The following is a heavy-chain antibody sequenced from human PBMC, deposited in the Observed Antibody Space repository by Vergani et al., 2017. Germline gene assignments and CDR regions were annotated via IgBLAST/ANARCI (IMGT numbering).Heavy chain of an antibody. CDR3: ARDPRAARRDY. CDR2: ISSSSSYI. D-gene: IGHD6-6*01. V-gene: IGHV3-48*03. J-gene: IGHJ4*02. CDR1: GFTFSSYE. Sequence: EVQLVVSGGGLVQPGGSLRLSCAASGFTFSSYEMNWVRQAPGKGLEWVSYISSSSSYIYYADSVKGRFTISRDNAKNSLYLQMNSLRAEDTAVYYCARDPRAARRDYWGQGTLVTVSS.